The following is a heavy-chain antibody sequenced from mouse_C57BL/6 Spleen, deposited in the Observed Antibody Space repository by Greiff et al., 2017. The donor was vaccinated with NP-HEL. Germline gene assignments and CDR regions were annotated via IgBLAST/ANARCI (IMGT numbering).Heavy chain of an antibody. Sequence: VQLQQSGTVLARPGASVKMSCKTSGYTFTSYWMHWVKQRPGQGLEWIGAIYPGNSDTSYNQKFKGKAKLTAVTSASTAYMELSSLTNEDSAVYYCSSTVVDWYFDVWGTGTTVTVSS. D-gene: IGHD1-1*01. CDR3: SSTVVDWYFDV. CDR2: IYPGNSDT. V-gene: IGHV1-5*01. J-gene: IGHJ1*03. CDR1: GYTFTSYW.